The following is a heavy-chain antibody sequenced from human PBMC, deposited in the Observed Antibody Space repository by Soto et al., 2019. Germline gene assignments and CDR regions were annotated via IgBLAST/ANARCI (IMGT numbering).Heavy chain of an antibody. CDR1: GFTFSSYA. Sequence: GGSLRLSCAASGFTFSSYAMSWVRQAPGKGLEWVSAISGSGGSIYYADSVKGRFTISRDNSKNTLYLQMNSLRAEDTAVYYCAKVSRHYYDSREFDYWGQGTLVTVSS. CDR2: ISGSGGSI. V-gene: IGHV3-23*01. J-gene: IGHJ4*02. D-gene: IGHD3-22*01. CDR3: AKVSRHYYDSREFDY.